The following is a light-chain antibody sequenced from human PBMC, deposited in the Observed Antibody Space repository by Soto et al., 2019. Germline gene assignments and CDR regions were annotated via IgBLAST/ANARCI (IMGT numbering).Light chain of an antibody. CDR2: GNS. CDR1: SSNIGADYD. Sequence: QAVVTQPPSVSGAPGQRVTISCTGSSSNIGADYDVHWYQQLPGTAPKLLIYGNSNRPSGVPDRFSGSKSGTSASLAITGLQAEDEADYYCQSHDSSLSAVVFGGGTKVTVL. V-gene: IGLV1-40*01. CDR3: QSHDSSLSAVV. J-gene: IGLJ3*02.